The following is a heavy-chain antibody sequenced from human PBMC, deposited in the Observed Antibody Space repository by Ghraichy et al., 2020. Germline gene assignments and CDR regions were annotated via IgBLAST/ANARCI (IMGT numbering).Heavy chain of an antibody. Sequence: SETLSLTCGVYGGSFTTYYWTWIRQPPGEGLEWIGKISHRGSTNYNPSHKSRVTMLVDRSKSQFSLKLGSVTAADTAVYYCARATIRDALDVWGQGTTVTVSS. CDR1: GGSFTTYY. J-gene: IGHJ6*02. CDR3: ARATIRDALDV. CDR2: ISHRGST. D-gene: IGHD5-24*01. V-gene: IGHV4-34*01.